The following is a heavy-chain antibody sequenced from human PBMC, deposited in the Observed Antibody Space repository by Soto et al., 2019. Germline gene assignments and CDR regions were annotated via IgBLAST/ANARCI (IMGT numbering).Heavy chain of an antibody. V-gene: IGHV3-30-3*01. CDR3: ARSCDVRSCSDY. CDR2: IAYEGGNK. D-gene: IGHD2-15*01. J-gene: IGHJ4*02. Sequence: QVQVGESGGGVVQPGRSLRLSCVASGFTFNTYAMHWVRQAPGKGLEWVAVIAYEGGNKYYADSVEGRFTISRDNSKNTLYLQMNSLRAEDTAVYYCARSCDVRSCSDYWGQGTLVTVSS. CDR1: GFTFNTYA.